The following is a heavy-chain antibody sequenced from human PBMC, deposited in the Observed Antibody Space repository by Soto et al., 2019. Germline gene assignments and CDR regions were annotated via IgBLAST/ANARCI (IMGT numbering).Heavy chain of an antibody. CDR2: INSTTNYI. CDR3: AGESEALTSSIDV. Sequence: PGGSLRLSCAASGFTFTRYSMNWVRQAPGKGLEWVCSINSTTNYIYYADSMKGRFTVSRANAKNSVYMEMNGLGAEETAVYCCAGESEALTSSIDVWGQGTLVTVSS. V-gene: IGHV3-21*01. CDR1: GFTFTRYS. J-gene: IGHJ4*02.